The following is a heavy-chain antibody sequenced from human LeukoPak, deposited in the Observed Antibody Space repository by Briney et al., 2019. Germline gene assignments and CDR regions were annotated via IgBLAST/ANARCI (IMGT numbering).Heavy chain of an antibody. CDR3: ARELWFANAPGSWLDP. J-gene: IGHJ5*02. Sequence: SETLSLTCTVSGGSISSGDYYWSWIRQPPGKGLEWIGYIYYSGSTYYNPSLKSRVTISVDTSKNQFSLRLNSVTAADTAVYYCARELWFANAPGSWLDPWGQGTLVTVSS. V-gene: IGHV4-30-4*01. CDR1: GGSISSGDYY. D-gene: IGHD3-10*01. CDR2: IYYSGST.